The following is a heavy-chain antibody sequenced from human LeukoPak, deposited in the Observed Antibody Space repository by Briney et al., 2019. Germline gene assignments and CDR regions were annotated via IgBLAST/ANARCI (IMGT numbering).Heavy chain of an antibody. CDR2: ISYDGSNK. D-gene: IGHD6-6*01. CDR1: GFTFSSYA. V-gene: IGHV3-30*01. J-gene: IGHJ4*02. Sequence: PGRSLRLSCAASGFTFSSYAMHWVRQAPGKGLEWVAVISYDGSNKYYADSVKGRFTISRDNSKNTLYLQMNSLRAEDTAVYYCARLTSIAARPDDYGGQGTLVTVSS. CDR3: ARLTSIAARPDDY.